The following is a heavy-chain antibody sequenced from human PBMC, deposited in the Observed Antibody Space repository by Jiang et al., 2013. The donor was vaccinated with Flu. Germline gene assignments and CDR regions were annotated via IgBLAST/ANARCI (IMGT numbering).Heavy chain of an antibody. V-gene: IGHV1-3*01. CDR3: ARGYAWNVIAY. Sequence: YSQRFQGRVTITSDTSASTAYIELSSLRSEDTAIYFCARGYAWNVIAYWGQGTLVTVSS. D-gene: IGHD1-20*01. J-gene: IGHJ4*02.